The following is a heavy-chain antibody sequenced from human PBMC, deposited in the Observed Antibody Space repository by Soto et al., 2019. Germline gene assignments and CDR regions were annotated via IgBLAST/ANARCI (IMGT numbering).Heavy chain of an antibody. CDR1: GGSIRSGDYY. CDR3: ARWLVYGPHFDY. D-gene: IGHD3-22*01. CDR2: IFYSGST. Sequence: QVQLQESGPELVKPSQTLSLTCTVSGGSIRSGDYYWSWMRQTPGKGLEWIGYIFYSGSTYYNPSLKRRVTISVETAKNQFSLKLGSVTAADTAVYYCARWLVYGPHFDYWGQGTLVTVSS. J-gene: IGHJ4*02. V-gene: IGHV4-30-4*01.